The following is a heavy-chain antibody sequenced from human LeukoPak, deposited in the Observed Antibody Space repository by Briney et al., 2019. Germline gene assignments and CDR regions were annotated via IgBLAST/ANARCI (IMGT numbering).Heavy chain of an antibody. D-gene: IGHD6-19*01. CDR3: ARARYSGWYRNAFDI. J-gene: IGHJ3*02. CDR2: IYSGGST. CDR1: GFTVSSNY. V-gene: IGHV3-53*01. Sequence: GGSLRLSCAASGFTVSSNYMSWVRQAPGKGLEWVSVIYSGGSTYYADSVKGRFTISRDNSKNTLYLQMNSLRAEDTAVYYCARARYSGWYRNAFDIWGQGTMVTVSS.